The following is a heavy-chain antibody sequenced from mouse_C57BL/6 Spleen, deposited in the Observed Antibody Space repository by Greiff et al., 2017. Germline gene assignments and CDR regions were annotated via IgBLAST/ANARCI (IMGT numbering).Heavy chain of an antibody. V-gene: IGHV1-55*01. D-gene: IGHD1-1*01. CDR2: IYPGSGST. CDR1: GYTFTSYW. CDR3: ALLYYYGSSFFDY. Sequence: VQLQQSGAELVKPGASVQMSCKASGYTFTSYWITWVKQRPGQGLEWIGDIYPGSGSTNYNEKFKSKATLTVDTSSSTAYMQLSSLTSEDSAVYYCALLYYYGSSFFDYWGQGTTLTVSS. J-gene: IGHJ2*01.